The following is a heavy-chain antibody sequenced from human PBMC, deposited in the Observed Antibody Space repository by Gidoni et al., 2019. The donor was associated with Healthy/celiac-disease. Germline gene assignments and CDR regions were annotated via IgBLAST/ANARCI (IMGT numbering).Heavy chain of an antibody. CDR3: ARDRDYSSPGAYGMDV. CDR1: GFTFSSYG. Sequence: QVQLVESGGGVVQPGRSLRLSCAASGFTFSSYGMHWVRQAPGKGLEWVAVIWYDGSNKYYADSVKGRFTISRDNSKNTLYLQMNSLRAEDTAVYYCARDRDYSSPGAYGMDVWGQGTTVTVSS. D-gene: IGHD6-13*01. J-gene: IGHJ6*02. V-gene: IGHV3-33*01. CDR2: IWYDGSNK.